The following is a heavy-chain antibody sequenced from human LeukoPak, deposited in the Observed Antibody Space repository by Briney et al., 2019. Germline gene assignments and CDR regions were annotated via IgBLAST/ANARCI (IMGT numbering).Heavy chain of an antibody. CDR3: AREPGYKN. D-gene: IGHD5-18*01. V-gene: IGHV3-30-3*01. J-gene: IGHJ4*02. CDR2: ISGDGSNK. Sequence: PGGSLRLSCVVAGFTFSSYGIHWVRQAPGKGLESVAVISGDGSNKYYADSVKGRFTISRDNSKNTLYLQMNSLRAEDTAVYYCAREPGYKNWGQGTLVTVSS. CDR1: GFTFSSYG.